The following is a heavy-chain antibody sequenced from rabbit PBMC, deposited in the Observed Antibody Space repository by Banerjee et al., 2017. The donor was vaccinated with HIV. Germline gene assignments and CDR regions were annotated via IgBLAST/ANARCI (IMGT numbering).Heavy chain of an antibody. CDR2: INAATAKP. CDR1: GFSFGDRDV. V-gene: IGHV1S45*01. CDR3: ARDLVGVIGWNFYL. D-gene: IGHD1-1*01. Sequence: VQPEGSLTLPCKASGFSFGDRDVMCWVRQAPGKGLEWIACINAATAKPVYATWAKGRFTISRTSSTTVTLRMTSLTAADTATYFCARDLVGVIGWNFYLWGPGPSSPS. J-gene: IGHJ4*01.